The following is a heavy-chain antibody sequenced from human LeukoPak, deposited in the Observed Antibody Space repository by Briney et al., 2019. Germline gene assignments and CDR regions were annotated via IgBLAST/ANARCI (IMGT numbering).Heavy chain of an antibody. J-gene: IGHJ5*02. V-gene: IGHV1-18*01. CDR1: GYTFTSYG. CDR2: ISAYNGNT. D-gene: IGHD3-16*02. Sequence: ASVKVSCKASGYTFTSYGISWVRLAPGQGLEWMGWISAYNGNTNYAQKLQGRVTMTTDTSTSTDYMELRSLRSDDTAVYYCARDRHYDYVWGSYRYTPNWFDPWGQGTLVTVSS. CDR3: ARDRHYDYVWGSYRYTPNWFDP.